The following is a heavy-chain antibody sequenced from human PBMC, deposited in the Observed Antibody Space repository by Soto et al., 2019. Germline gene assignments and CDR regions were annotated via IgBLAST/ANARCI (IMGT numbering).Heavy chain of an antibody. CDR1: GFAFSRYG. D-gene: IGHD7-27*01. CDR2: IWNDGIRK. Sequence: GGSLRLSCAASGFAFSRYGMHWVRQAPGKGLEWVALIWNDGIRKVYVDSVKGRFTISRDNSKNTLDLQMNSLRAEDTAVYYCGRDDDNDANAIDYWGPGTLVTVSS. CDR3: GRDDDNDANAIDY. V-gene: IGHV3-33*01. J-gene: IGHJ4*02.